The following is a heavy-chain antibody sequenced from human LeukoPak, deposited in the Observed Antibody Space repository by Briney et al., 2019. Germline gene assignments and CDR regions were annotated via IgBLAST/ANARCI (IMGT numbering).Heavy chain of an antibody. CDR3: ARGAVAGTDYYYYGMDV. CDR2: INPNSGGT. J-gene: IGHJ6*02. CDR1: GYTFTGYY. D-gene: IGHD6-19*01. Sequence: ASVKVSCKASGYTFTGYYMHWVRQAPGQGLEWMGWINPNSGGTNYAQKFQGRVTMTRDTSISTAYMELSRLRSDDTAVYYCARGAVAGTDYYYYGMDVWGQGTTVTVSS. V-gene: IGHV1-2*02.